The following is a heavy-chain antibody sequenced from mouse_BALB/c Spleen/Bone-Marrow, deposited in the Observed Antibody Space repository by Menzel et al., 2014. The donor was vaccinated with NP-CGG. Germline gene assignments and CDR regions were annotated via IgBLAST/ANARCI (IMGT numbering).Heavy chain of an antibody. CDR2: INPSTGYT. V-gene: IGHV1-7*01. CDR1: GYTFTSYW. J-gene: IGHJ4*01. Sequence: VQLQQSGAELAKPGASVKMSCKASGYTFTSYWMHWVKQRPGQGLEWIGYINPSTGYTEYNQKFKDKATLTADKSSSTAYMQLSSRTSEDSAVYYCASPYGNYDAMDYWGQGTSVTVPS. D-gene: IGHD2-1*01. CDR3: ASPYGNYDAMDY.